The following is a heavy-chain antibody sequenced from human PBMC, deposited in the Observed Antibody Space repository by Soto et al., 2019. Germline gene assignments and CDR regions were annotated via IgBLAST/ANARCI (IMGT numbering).Heavy chain of an antibody. Sequence: GGSLRLSCGVSGFPFAPSTMSWVRQAPRKGLEWVSTISVSVGSTYSADSVQGRFTVSSDISDNTLFLRMTSLTADDTAVYFCAKRDVPHSTSNAYFYDHWGRGVLVTVSS. J-gene: IGHJ4*02. V-gene: IGHV3-23*01. D-gene: IGHD2-21*02. CDR1: GFPFAPST. CDR3: AKRDVPHSTSNAYFYDH. CDR2: ISVSVGST.